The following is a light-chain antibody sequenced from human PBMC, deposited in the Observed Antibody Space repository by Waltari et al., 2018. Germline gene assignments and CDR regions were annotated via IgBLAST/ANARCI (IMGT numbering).Light chain of an antibody. CDR1: QDISNY. CDR2: DAS. CDR3: QQYNNWPRYT. J-gene: IGKJ2*01. Sequence: DIQMTQSPSSLSASVGDRVTITCQASQDISNYLNCYQQKPGKAPKLLIYDASNLETGVPSRFSGSGSGTDFSFTISSLQPEDIAVYYCQQYNNWPRYTFGQGTKVEIK. V-gene: IGKV1-33*01.